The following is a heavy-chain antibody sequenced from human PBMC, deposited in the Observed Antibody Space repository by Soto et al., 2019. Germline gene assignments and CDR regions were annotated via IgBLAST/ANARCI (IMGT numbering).Heavy chain of an antibody. CDR2: ISAYNGNT. Sequence: ASVKVSCKASGYTFTSYGISWVRQAPGQGLEWMGWISAYNGNTNYAQKLQGRVTMTTDTSTSTAYVELRSLRSDDTAVYYCARDRQQLVPPLCDYWGQGTLVTVSS. CDR3: ARDRQQLVPPLCDY. CDR1: GYTFTSYG. V-gene: IGHV1-18*01. D-gene: IGHD6-13*01. J-gene: IGHJ4*02.